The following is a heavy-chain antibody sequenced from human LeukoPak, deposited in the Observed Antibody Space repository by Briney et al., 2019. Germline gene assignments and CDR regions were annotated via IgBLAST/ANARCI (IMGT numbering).Heavy chain of an antibody. Sequence: GGSLRLSCAASGFTFSSYSMNWVRQAPGKGLEWVSYISSSSSTIYYADSVKGRFTISRDNAKNSLYLQMNSLRDEDTAVYYCATGVTSDDYGGWYFDYWGQGTLVTVSS. CDR2: ISSSSSTI. V-gene: IGHV3-48*02. CDR3: ATGVTSDDYGGWYFDY. CDR1: GFTFSSYS. J-gene: IGHJ4*02. D-gene: IGHD4-23*01.